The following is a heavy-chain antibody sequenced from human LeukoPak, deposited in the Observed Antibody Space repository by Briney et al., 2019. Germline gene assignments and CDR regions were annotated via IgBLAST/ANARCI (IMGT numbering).Heavy chain of an antibody. Sequence: ASVKVSCKASGYTFTSYYMHWVRQAPGQGLEWMGIINPSGADTSHAPKFQGRVPMNWDTSTSTAYMELNTLRSEGTAVYYCAVGATDYWGQGTLVTVSS. J-gene: IGHJ4*02. V-gene: IGHV1-46*03. D-gene: IGHD1-26*01. CDR1: GYTFTSYY. CDR3: AVGATDY. CDR2: INPSGADT.